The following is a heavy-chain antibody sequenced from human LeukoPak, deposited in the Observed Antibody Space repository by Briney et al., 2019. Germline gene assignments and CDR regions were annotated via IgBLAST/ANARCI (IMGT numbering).Heavy chain of an antibody. CDR3: ATAHDSAGND. J-gene: IGHJ4*02. CDR2: IRHDGNAK. D-gene: IGHD2-15*01. Sequence: GGSLTLSCAASGFAFSDFWLSWVRQAPGKGLEWVANIRHDGNAKNYVPTVRGRFTISRDNAKNSLYLQMNSLTVEDTAVYYCATAHDSAGNDWGQGTLITASS. CDR1: GFAFSDFW. V-gene: IGHV3-7*01.